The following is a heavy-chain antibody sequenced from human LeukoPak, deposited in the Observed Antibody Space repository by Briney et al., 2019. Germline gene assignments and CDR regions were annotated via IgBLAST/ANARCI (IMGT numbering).Heavy chain of an antibody. D-gene: IGHD6-19*01. V-gene: IGHV3-48*03. CDR1: GFTFSSYE. CDR2: ISSSGSTI. CDR3: AKPNRVYSSGWYVPYDY. J-gene: IGHJ4*02. Sequence: GGSLRLSCAASGFTFSSYEMNWVRQAPGKGLEWVSYISSSGSTIYYADSVKGRFTISRDNAKNSLYLQMNSLRAEDTAVYYCAKPNRVYSSGWYVPYDYWGQGTLVTVSS.